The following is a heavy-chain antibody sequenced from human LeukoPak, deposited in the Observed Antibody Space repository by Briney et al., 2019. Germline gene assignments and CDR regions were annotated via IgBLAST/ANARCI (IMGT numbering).Heavy chain of an antibody. Sequence: ASVKVSCKASGGTFSSYAISWVRQAPGQGLEWMGWISAYNGNTNYAQKLQGRVTMTTDTSTSTAYMELRSLRSDDTAVYYCAREKGYYYGSGSYYSGAFDIWGQGTMVTVSS. D-gene: IGHD3-10*01. CDR3: AREKGYYYGSGSYYSGAFDI. J-gene: IGHJ3*02. CDR1: GGTFSSYA. CDR2: ISAYNGNT. V-gene: IGHV1-18*01.